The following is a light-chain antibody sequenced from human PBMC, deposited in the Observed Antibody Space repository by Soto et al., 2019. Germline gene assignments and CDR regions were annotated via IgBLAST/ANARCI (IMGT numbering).Light chain of an antibody. CDR2: AAS. CDR1: QSVTSTY. V-gene: IGKV3-20*01. J-gene: IGKJ1*01. CDR3: PQYVSAPRT. Sequence: EIVVLECPATLSMSPGERATLSCRASQSVTSTYLAWYQQRPGQSPRLLIYAASTRATGVPARFSGSGSGTEFTLTISRLEPEDFAVYYFPQYVSAPRTFGQGTMVDIK.